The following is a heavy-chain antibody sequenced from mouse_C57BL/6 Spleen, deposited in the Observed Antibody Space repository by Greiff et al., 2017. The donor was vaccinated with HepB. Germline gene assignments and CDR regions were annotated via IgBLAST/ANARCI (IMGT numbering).Heavy chain of an antibody. Sequence: QVQLQQSGAELVKPGASVKMSCKASGYTFTSYWITWVKQRPGQGLEWIGDIYPGSGSTNYNEKFKSKATLTVDTSSSTAYMQLSSLTSEDSAVYYCARGGDGYPYWYFDVWGTGTTVTVSS. D-gene: IGHD2-3*01. J-gene: IGHJ1*03. V-gene: IGHV1-55*01. CDR1: GYTFTSYW. CDR3: ARGGDGYPYWYFDV. CDR2: IYPGSGST.